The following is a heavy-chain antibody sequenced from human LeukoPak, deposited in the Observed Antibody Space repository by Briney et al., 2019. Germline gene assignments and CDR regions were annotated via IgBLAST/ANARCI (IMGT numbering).Heavy chain of an antibody. CDR2: IYHSGST. J-gene: IGHJ5*02. CDR1: GGSISSYY. D-gene: IGHD3-3*01. V-gene: IGHV4-38-2*02. CDR3: ARPIQTCYDFWSGRGAHDWFDP. Sequence: SETLSLTCTVSGGSISSYYWGWIRQPPGKGLEWIGSIYHSGSTYYNPSLKSRVTISVDTSKNQFSLKLSSVTAADTAVYYCARPIQTCYDFWSGRGAHDWFDPWGQGTLVTVSS.